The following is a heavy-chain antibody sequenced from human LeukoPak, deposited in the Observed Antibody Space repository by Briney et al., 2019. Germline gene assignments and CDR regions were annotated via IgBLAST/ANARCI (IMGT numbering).Heavy chain of an antibody. J-gene: IGHJ6*03. CDR2: INHSGST. Sequence: SETLSLTCAVYGGSFSGYYWSWIRQPPGKGLEWIGEINHSGSTNYNPSLKSRVTISVDTSKNQFSLKLSSVTAADTAVYYCARGKGRVGGWYYYYMDVWGKGTTVTVSS. CDR3: ARGKGRVGGWYYYYMDV. D-gene: IGHD3-16*01. V-gene: IGHV4-34*01. CDR1: GGSFSGYY.